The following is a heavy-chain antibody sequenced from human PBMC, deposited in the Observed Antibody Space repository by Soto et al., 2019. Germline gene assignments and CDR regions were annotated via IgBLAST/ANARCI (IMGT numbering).Heavy chain of an antibody. Sequence: QVQLVESGGGVVQPGRSLRLSCAASGFIFSSYDMHWVRLAPGKGLEWVAVISYDGSDKNCVDSVKGRFTSSRDNSKNTLYLQLNTLRVEDTAVYYCAKGRGEMSTTDIGHWGQGTLVTVSS. CDR3: AKGRGEMSTTDIGH. J-gene: IGHJ4*02. CDR1: GFIFSSYD. D-gene: IGHD1-1*01. V-gene: IGHV3-30*18. CDR2: ISYDGSDK.